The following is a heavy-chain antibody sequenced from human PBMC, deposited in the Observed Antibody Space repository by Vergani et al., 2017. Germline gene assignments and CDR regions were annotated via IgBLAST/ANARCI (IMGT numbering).Heavy chain of an antibody. V-gene: IGHV4-30-4*08. CDR2: IYYSGST. Sequence: QVQLQESGPGLVKPSQTLSLTCTVSGGSISSGDYYWSWISQPPGKGLEWIGYIYYSGSTYYNPSLKSRVTISVDTSKNQFSLKLSSVTAADTAVYYCARYCSSTSCQTGFDYWGQGTLVTVSS. D-gene: IGHD2-2*01. CDR3: ARYCSSTSCQTGFDY. CDR1: GGSISSGDYY. J-gene: IGHJ4*02.